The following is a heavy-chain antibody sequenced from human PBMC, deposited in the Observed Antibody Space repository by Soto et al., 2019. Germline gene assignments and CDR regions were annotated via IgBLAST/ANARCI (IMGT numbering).Heavy chain of an antibody. CDR3: ATPRRGYDYIWGSYRHFDY. Sequence: GASVKVSCKVSGYTLTELSMHWVRQAPGKGLEWMGGFDPEDGETIYAQKFQGRVTMTEDTSTDTAYMELSSLRSEDTAVYYCATPRRGYDYIWGSYRHFDYWGQGTLVTVSS. CDR2: FDPEDGET. V-gene: IGHV1-24*01. D-gene: IGHD3-16*02. CDR1: GYTLTELS. J-gene: IGHJ4*02.